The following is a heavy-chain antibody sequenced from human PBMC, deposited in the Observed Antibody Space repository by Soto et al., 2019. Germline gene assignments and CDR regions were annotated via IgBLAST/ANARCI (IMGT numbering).Heavy chain of an antibody. V-gene: IGHV2-5*02. Sequence: QITLKESGPTLVKPTQTLTLTCTFSGFSLSTSGVGVGWIRQPPGKALEWLALIYWDDDKRYSPSLKSRLTITKDTYKHQVVLTMTTMDPVDTATYYCAHSPRLVVTAMLYFDYWGQGTLVTVSS. CDR1: GFSLSTSGVG. CDR2: IYWDDDK. CDR3: AHSPRLVVTAMLYFDY. J-gene: IGHJ4*02. D-gene: IGHD2-21*02.